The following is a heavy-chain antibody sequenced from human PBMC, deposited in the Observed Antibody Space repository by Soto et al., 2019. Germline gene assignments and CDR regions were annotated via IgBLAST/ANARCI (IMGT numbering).Heavy chain of an antibody. Sequence: QLQLQESGSGLVKPSQTLSVTCAVSGGSISSGGYSWSWIRQPPGKGLEWIGYIYHSGSTYYNPSFKSRVTISVDRSKNQFSLKLSSVTAADTAVYYCAEGWLRADYWGQGTLVTVST. CDR1: GGSISSGGYS. CDR2: IYHSGST. CDR3: AEGWLRADY. V-gene: IGHV4-30-2*01. D-gene: IGHD5-12*01. J-gene: IGHJ4*02.